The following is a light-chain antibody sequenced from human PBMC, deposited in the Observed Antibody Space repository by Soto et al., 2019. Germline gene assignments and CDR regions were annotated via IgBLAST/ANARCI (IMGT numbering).Light chain of an antibody. Sequence: DIQMTHSPSTLSASLGGRFTITXRSSQSISSWLAWYQQKPGKAPKLLIYDASSLESGVPSRFSGSGSGTEFTLTISSLQPDDFATYYCQQYNSFMYTFGQGTRLEIK. CDR2: DAS. CDR1: QSISSW. V-gene: IGKV1-5*01. J-gene: IGKJ5*01. CDR3: QQYNSFMYT.